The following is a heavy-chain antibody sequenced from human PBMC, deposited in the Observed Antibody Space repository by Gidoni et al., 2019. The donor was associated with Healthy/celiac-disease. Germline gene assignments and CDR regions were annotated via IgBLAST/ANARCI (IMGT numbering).Heavy chain of an antibody. D-gene: IGHD3-22*01. CDR3: ARGRYYYDSSGYYSDAFDI. CDR1: GYTFTSYG. Sequence: QVQLVQSGAEVKKPGASVKVSCKVSGYTFTSYGISWVRQAPGQGLEWMGWISAYNGNTNDAQKLQGRVTMTTDTSTSTAYMELRSLRSDDTAVYYCARGRYYYDSSGYYSDAFDIWGQGTMVTVSS. V-gene: IGHV1-18*01. J-gene: IGHJ3*02. CDR2: ISAYNGNT.